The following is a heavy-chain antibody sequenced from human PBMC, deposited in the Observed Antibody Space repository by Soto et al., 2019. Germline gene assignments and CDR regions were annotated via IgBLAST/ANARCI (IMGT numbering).Heavy chain of an antibody. Sequence: KQSQTLSLTCAISGDSVSSNSAAWNWIRQSPSRGLEWLGRTYYRSKWYNDYAVSVKSRITINPDTSKNQFSLQLNSVTPEDTAVYYCARSYYDFWSGYPENYYYYYMDVWGKGTTVTVSS. CDR2: TYYRSKWYN. D-gene: IGHD3-3*01. CDR1: GDSVSSNSAA. CDR3: ARSYYDFWSGYPENYYYYYMDV. V-gene: IGHV6-1*01. J-gene: IGHJ6*03.